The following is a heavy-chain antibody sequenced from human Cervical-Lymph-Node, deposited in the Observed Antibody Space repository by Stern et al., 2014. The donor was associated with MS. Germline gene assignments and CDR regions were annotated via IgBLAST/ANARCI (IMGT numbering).Heavy chain of an antibody. CDR3: ARHGGPNWNHEAHNWLDP. Sequence: VQLVESGAEVKKPGESLKISCKGSKYNFNTHWIAWVRQMPGKGLEWLGNIYPGTSDTRYNPSLQGQVSISADKSITTAYLHFSSLKASDSAMYFCARHGGPNWNHEAHNWLDPWGQGTLVTVSS. V-gene: IGHV5-51*03. D-gene: IGHD1-14*01. CDR2: IYPGTSDT. CDR1: KYNFNTHW. J-gene: IGHJ5*02.